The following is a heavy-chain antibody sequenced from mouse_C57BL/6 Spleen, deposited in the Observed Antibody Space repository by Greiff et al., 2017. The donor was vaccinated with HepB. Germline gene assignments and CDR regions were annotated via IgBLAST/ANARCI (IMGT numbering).Heavy chain of an antibody. V-gene: IGHV5-17*01. CDR2: ISSGSSTI. CDR3: ARGSGYYDYDGRLDY. D-gene: IGHD2-4*01. CDR1: GFTFSDYG. Sequence: EVKLVESGGGLVKHGGSLKLSCAASGFTFSDYGMHWVRQAPEKGLEWVAYISSGSSTIYYADTVKGRFTISRDNAKNTLFLQMTSLRSEDTAMYDCARGSGYYDYDGRLDYWGQGTTLTVSS. J-gene: IGHJ2*01.